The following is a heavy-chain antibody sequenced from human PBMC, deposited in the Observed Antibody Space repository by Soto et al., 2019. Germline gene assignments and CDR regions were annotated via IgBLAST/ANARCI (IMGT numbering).Heavy chain of an antibody. CDR1: GGSISRYY. CDR2: IYYSGTT. Sequence: SETLSLTCPVSGGSISRYYWSWIRQPPGKGLEWIGYIYYSGTTNYNPSLKSRVTISVDTSKNQFSLKLSSVTAADTAVYYCARYFYDSSGYYIDHWGQGTLVTVSS. J-gene: IGHJ4*02. V-gene: IGHV4-59*01. CDR3: ARYFYDSSGYYIDH. D-gene: IGHD3-22*01.